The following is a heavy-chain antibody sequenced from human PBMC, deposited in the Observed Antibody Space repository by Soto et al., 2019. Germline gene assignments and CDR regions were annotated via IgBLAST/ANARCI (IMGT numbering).Heavy chain of an antibody. Sequence: ASVKVSCKASGYTFTSYGISWVRQAPGQGLEWMGWISAYNDNTNYAQKLQGRVTMTTDTSTSTAYLELRSLRSDDTAVYYCARDFSTSWPNWFDPWGQGTLVTV. V-gene: IGHV1-18*04. CDR2: ISAYNDNT. CDR1: GYTFTSYG. D-gene: IGHD6-13*01. J-gene: IGHJ5*02. CDR3: ARDFSTSWPNWFDP.